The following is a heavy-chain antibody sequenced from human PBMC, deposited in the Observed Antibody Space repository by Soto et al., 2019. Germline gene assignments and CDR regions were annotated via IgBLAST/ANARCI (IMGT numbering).Heavy chain of an antibody. Sequence: EVQLVESGGGLVTPGGSLRLSCAASGFTFSSYSMNWVRQAPGKGLEWVSSISSSSSYIYYADSVKGRFTISRDNAKNSLYLQMNSLRAEDTAVYYCARDSVMDTGHYYYYYYGMDVWGQGTTVTVSS. D-gene: IGHD5-18*01. J-gene: IGHJ6*02. CDR1: GFTFSSYS. CDR3: ARDSVMDTGHYYYYYYGMDV. V-gene: IGHV3-21*01. CDR2: ISSSSSYI.